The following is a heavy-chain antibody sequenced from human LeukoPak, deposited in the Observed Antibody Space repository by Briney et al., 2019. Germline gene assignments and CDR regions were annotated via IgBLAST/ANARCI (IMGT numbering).Heavy chain of an antibody. CDR2: VSGSDGNT. Sequence: PGGSLRLSCAASGFTFSCYAMRWVRQAPGRGLEWVSAVSGSDGNTFYAESVKGRFTITRDNYKNTLYLKMNSMGAEYRAIYYCAKAGYSSGCLDYWGQGTLVTVSS. V-gene: IGHV3-23*01. CDR1: GFTFSCYA. J-gene: IGHJ4*02. CDR3: AKAGYSSGCLDY. D-gene: IGHD6-19*01.